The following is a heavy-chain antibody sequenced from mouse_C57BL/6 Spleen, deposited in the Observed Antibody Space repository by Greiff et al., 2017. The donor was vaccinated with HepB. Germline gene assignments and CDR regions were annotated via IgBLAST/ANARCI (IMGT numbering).Heavy chain of an antibody. Sequence: EVHLVESGGGLVKPGGSLKLSCAASGFTFSDYGMHWVRQAPEKGLEWVAYISSGSSTIYYADTVKGRFTISRDNAKNTLFLQMTSLRSEDTAMYYCARTYGSSQYYFDYWGQGTTLTVSS. CDR2: ISSGSSTI. CDR3: ARTYGSSQYYFDY. CDR1: GFTFSDYG. D-gene: IGHD1-1*01. J-gene: IGHJ2*01. V-gene: IGHV5-17*01.